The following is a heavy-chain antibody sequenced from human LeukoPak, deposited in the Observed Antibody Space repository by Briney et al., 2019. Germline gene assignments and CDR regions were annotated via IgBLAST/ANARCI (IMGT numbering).Heavy chain of an antibody. D-gene: IGHD3-22*01. CDR2: INPNSGGT. CDR3: ARDRNYYDSSGYLWY. Sequence: GASVKVSCKASGYTFTGYYMHWVRQAPGQGLEWMGWINPNSGGTNYAQKFQGGVTMTRDTSISTAYMELSRLRSDDTAVYYCARDRNYYDSSGYLWYWGQGTLVTVSS. CDR1: GYTFTGYY. V-gene: IGHV1-2*02. J-gene: IGHJ4*02.